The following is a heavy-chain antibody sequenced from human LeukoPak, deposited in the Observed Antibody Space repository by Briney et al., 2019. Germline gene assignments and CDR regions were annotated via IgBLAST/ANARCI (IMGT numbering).Heavy chain of an antibody. D-gene: IGHD4-11*01. CDR1: GFTFNNYD. Sequence: GGSLRLSCAASGFTFNNYDMNWVRQAPGKGLEWVANINQDGSDRYYVDSVKGRFTISRDNAKNSLYLQMNSLRAEDTAVYLSARDGGSSNYYLFAYWGQGTLVTVSP. J-gene: IGHJ4*02. V-gene: IGHV3-7*05. CDR2: INQDGSDR. CDR3: ARDGGSSNYYLFAY.